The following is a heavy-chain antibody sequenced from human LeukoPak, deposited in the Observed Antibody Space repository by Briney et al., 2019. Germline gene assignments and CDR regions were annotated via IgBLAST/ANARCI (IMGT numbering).Heavy chain of an antibody. J-gene: IGHJ4*02. CDR3: ERGLRWIDY. D-gene: IGHD2-21*01. CDR1: GFTFSTDS. CDR2: IDQFGSEK. Sequence: PGGSLRLSCAASGFTFSTDSMSWVRQAPGKGLEWVASIDQFGSEKYYVDSVKGRFTISRDNAKNSLYLQMNSLRAEDTAVYYCERGLRWIDYWGLGTLVTVSS. V-gene: IGHV3-7*01.